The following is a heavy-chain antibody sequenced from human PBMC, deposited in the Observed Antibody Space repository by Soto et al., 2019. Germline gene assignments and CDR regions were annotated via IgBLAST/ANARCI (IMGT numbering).Heavy chain of an antibody. D-gene: IGHD4-17*01. J-gene: IGHJ4*02. CDR3: ARTTAGPNTLRSRYFFDY. CDR2: INHSGIT. V-gene: IGHV4-34*10. Sequence: SETLSLTCAVYGGSFRGYFWSWIRQPPGKGLEWIGEINHSGITSYSPSLGSRVTTSVDTPKNQFSLRLRSVTAADTALYYCARTTAGPNTLRSRYFFDYWGQGNLVIVYS. CDR1: GGSFRGYF.